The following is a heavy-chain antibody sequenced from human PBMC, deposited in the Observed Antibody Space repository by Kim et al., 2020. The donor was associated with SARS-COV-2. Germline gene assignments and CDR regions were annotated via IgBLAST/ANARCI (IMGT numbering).Heavy chain of an antibody. CDR1: GGSISSSSYY. D-gene: IGHD6-19*01. CDR3: ARHERQWLEGESNWFDP. V-gene: IGHV4-39*01. Sequence: SETLSLTCTVSGGSISSSSYYWGWIRQPPGKGLEWMGSIYYSGSTYYKPSLKSRVTISVDTSKNQFSLKLSSVTAADTAVYCCARHERQWLEGESNWFDPWGQGTLVTVSS. CDR2: IYYSGST. J-gene: IGHJ5*02.